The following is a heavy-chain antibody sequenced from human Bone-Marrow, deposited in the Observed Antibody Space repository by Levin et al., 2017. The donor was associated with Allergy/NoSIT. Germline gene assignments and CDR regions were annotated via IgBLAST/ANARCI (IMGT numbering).Heavy chain of an antibody. CDR2: IYWDDDK. Sequence: KMSSPTLVKPTQTLTLTCTFSGFSLRSNSVGLGVGWIRQSPGKALEWLALIYWDDDKRYSPPLESRLTITRDASEDQVVLTMTNMDPVDTATYYCAHKPRGATHLDFWGPGTLVTVSS. V-gene: IGHV2-5*02. CDR1: GFSLRSNSVGLG. CDR3: AHKPRGATHLDF. J-gene: IGHJ4*02. D-gene: IGHD4/OR15-4a*01.